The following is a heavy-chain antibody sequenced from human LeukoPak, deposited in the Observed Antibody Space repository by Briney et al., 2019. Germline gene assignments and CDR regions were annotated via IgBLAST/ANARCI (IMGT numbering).Heavy chain of an antibody. D-gene: IGHD2-15*01. J-gene: IGHJ4*02. CDR3: ARGTRKGYCSGGSCSQGVDY. CDR1: GGSFSGYY. Sequence: PETLSLTCAVYGGSFSGYYWSWIRQPPGKGLEWIGEINHSGSTNYNPSLKSRVTISVDTSKNQFSLKLSSVTAADTAVYYCARGTRKGYCSGGSCSQGVDYWGQGTLVTVSS. V-gene: IGHV4-34*01. CDR2: INHSGST.